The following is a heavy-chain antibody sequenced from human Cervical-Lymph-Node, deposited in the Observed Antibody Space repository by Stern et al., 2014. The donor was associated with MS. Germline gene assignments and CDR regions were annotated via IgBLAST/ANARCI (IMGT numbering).Heavy chain of an antibody. J-gene: IGHJ3*02. CDR1: GFALRNSGVS. V-gene: IGHV2-5*02. CDR2: IYWDDVK. Sequence: QITLKESGPTLVKATQPLTLTCTFSGFALRNSGVSVAWIRQPPGKALEWLGVIYWDDVKRYSPSLKSRLSITKDASESQVVLTMTNMDPVDTATYYCTHSLHGDYYDAFDTWGQGTMVTVSS. D-gene: IGHD4-17*01. CDR3: THSLHGDYYDAFDT.